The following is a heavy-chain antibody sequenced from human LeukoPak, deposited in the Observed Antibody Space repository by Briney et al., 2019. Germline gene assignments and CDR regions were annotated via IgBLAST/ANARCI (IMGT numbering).Heavy chain of an antibody. J-gene: IGHJ2*01. CDR2: IFYSGST. CDR1: SGSISTSNYY. Sequence: SETLSLTCTVSSGSISTSNYYWGWVHQPPGKALEWIGNIFYSGSTYYSPSLKSRVTISVDTSKNQFSLKLSSVTAADTAVYYCARVDSSGWYYWYFDLWGRGTLVTVSS. D-gene: IGHD6-19*01. CDR3: ARVDSSGWYYWYFDL. V-gene: IGHV4-39*07.